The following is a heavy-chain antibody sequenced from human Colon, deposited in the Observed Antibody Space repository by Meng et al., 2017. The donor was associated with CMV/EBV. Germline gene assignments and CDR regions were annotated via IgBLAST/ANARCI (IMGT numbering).Heavy chain of an antibody. V-gene: IGHV3-23*01. J-gene: IGHJ1*01. Sequence: SGFTSSSYAMSWVRQAPGKGLEWVSAISGSGGSTYYADSVKGRFTISRDNSKNTLYLQMNSLRAEDTAVYYCAKDGGAARLGYFQHWGQGTLVTVSS. D-gene: IGHD6-6*01. CDR3: AKDGGAARLGYFQH. CDR1: GFTSSSYA. CDR2: ISGSGGST.